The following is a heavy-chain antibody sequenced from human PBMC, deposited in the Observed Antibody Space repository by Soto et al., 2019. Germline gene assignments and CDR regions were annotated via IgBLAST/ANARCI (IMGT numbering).Heavy chain of an antibody. Sequence: ASVKVSCKASGGSFGNSAINWVRQTPGQGLEWLGGFIPVYRTLNYAQKFQGRVTITADESTGTAYMTLSSLASDDTAVYYCATGVIWIGYFTVDSWGQGTRVTVYS. CDR1: GGSFGNSA. D-gene: IGHD3-3*01. V-gene: IGHV1-69*13. CDR3: ATGVIWIGYFTVDS. J-gene: IGHJ5*01. CDR2: FIPVYRTL.